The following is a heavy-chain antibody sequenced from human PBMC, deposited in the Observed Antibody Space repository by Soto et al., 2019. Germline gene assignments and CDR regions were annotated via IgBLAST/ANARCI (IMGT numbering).Heavy chain of an antibody. CDR3: ASVAGYSSSWLADY. CDR2: ISRSSSYI. Sequence: EVQLVESGGGLVKPGGSLRLSGAASGFTFSSYSMNWVRQAPGKGLRWVSSISRSSSYIYYADSVKGRFTISRDNAKNALYLQMNSLRAEDTAVYYCASVAGYSSSWLADYWGQGTLVTVSS. D-gene: IGHD6-13*01. CDR1: GFTFSSYS. V-gene: IGHV3-21*01. J-gene: IGHJ4*02.